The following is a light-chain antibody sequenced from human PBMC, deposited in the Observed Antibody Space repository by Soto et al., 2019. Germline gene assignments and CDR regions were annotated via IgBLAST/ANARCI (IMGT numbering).Light chain of an antibody. J-gene: IGKJ1*01. V-gene: IGKV1-9*01. Sequence: DVQLTQSPSFLSASVRDRVTITCRASQDISSYLAWYQQKPGKAPKLLIYSASTLQTGVPSRFSGSGSGTEFTLTISSLQPEDFATYCCQQLNSYPPWTFGQGAKVDIK. CDR3: QQLNSYPPWT. CDR2: SAS. CDR1: QDISSY.